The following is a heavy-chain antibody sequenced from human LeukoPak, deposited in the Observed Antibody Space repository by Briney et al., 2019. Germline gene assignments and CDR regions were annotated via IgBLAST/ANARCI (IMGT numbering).Heavy chain of an antibody. D-gene: IGHD3-22*01. Sequence: PSETLSLTCTVSGGSISSSSYYWGWIRQPPGKGLEWIGSIYYSGSTYYNPSLKSRVTISVDTSKNQFSLKLSSVTAADTAVYYCARSINRPMIVAHPVGYFDYWGQGTLVTVSS. J-gene: IGHJ4*02. V-gene: IGHV4-39*07. CDR3: ARSINRPMIVAHPVGYFDY. CDR2: IYYSGST. CDR1: GGSISSSSYY.